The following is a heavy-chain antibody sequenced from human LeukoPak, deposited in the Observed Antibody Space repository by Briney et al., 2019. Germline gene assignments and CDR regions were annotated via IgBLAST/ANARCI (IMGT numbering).Heavy chain of an antibody. J-gene: IGHJ4*02. CDR2: ISGSGGST. D-gene: IGHD3-10*01. CDR1: GFSFSIHS. CDR3: ARYGSGSYISPYYFDY. Sequence: PGGSLRLSCAASGFSFSIHSMNWVRQAPGKGLEWVSAISGSGGSTYYADSVKGRFTISRDNSKNTLYLQMNSLRAEDTAVYYCARYGSGSYISPYYFDYWGQGTLVTVSS. V-gene: IGHV3-23*01.